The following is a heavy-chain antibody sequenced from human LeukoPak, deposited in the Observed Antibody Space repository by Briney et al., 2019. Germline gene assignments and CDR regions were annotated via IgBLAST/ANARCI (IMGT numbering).Heavy chain of an antibody. CDR3: AKVGEMATITREFDY. CDR2: ISGSGVTT. J-gene: IGHJ4*02. D-gene: IGHD5-24*01. CDR1: GFTFSTYA. V-gene: IGHV3-23*01. Sequence: QTGGSLRLSCVASGFTFSTYAMSWVRQAPGQGLEWVSVISGSGVTTYYADSVKGRFSISRANSKNTLYLQMNSLRAEDTAVYYCAKVGEMATITREFDYWGQGTLVTVSS.